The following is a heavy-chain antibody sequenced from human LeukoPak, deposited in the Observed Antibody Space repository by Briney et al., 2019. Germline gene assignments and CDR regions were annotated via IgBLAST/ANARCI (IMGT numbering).Heavy chain of an antibody. D-gene: IGHD3-9*01. J-gene: IGHJ6*02. Sequence: AGGSLRLSCAASRFTFSNYNMDWVLQAPGKGLEWVSSISSSSRYIYYADSVKGRFTISRDNAKNSLFLQMNSLRAEDTAVYYCARDLTGMDVWGQGTTVTVSS. CDR3: ARDLTGMDV. V-gene: IGHV3-21*01. CDR2: ISSSSRYI. CDR1: RFTFSNYN.